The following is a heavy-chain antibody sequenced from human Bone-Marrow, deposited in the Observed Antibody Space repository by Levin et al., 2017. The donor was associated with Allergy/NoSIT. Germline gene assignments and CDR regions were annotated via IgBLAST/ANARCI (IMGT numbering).Heavy chain of an antibody. V-gene: IGHV3-72*01. CDR1: GFTFSDHY. J-gene: IGHJ4*02. CDR3: TRSSSGNIFND. CDR2: SRNKASSYTT. D-gene: IGHD3-9*01. Sequence: GGSLRLSCAASGFTFSDHYMDWVRQAPGKGLEWIGRSRNKASSYTTVYAASVNGRFTISRDDSKDSLFLQMNSLKTDDTAVYYCTRSSSGNIFNDWGQGTLVTVSS.